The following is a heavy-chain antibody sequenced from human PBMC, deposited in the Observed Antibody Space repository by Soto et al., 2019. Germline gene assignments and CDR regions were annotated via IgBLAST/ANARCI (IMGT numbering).Heavy chain of an antibody. CDR1: GDSVSSNSAA. J-gene: IGHJ6*02. V-gene: IGHV6-1*01. CDR2: TYYRSKWYN. D-gene: IGHD2-15*01. CDR3: ARERDPVVVTDYGMDV. Sequence: SQTLSLTCAISGDSVSSNSAALNWIRQSPSRGLEWLGRTYYRSKWYNDYAVSVKSRITINPDTSKNQFSLQLNSVTPEDTAVYYCARERDPVVVTDYGMDVWGQGTTVTVSS.